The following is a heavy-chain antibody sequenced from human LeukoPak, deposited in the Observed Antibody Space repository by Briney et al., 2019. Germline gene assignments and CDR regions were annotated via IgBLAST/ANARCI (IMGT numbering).Heavy chain of an antibody. CDR1: GGSISSYY. Sequence: SETLSLTCTVSGGSISSYYWSWIRQPPGKGLEWIGYIYYSGSTNYNPSLKSRVTISVDTSKNQFSLKLSSVTAADTAVYYCASVTIFDAFVIWGQGTMVTVSS. D-gene: IGHD3-3*01. CDR3: ASVTIFDAFVI. J-gene: IGHJ3*02. CDR2: IYYSGST. V-gene: IGHV4-59*01.